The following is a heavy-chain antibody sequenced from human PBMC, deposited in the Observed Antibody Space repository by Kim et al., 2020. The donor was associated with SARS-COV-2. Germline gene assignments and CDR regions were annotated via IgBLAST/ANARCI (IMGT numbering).Heavy chain of an antibody. CDR3: ARRLDSSGWYVPCFFDY. CDR2: IYYSGST. V-gene: IGHV4-39*01. Sequence: SETLSLTCTVSGGSISSSSYYWGWIRQPPGKGLEWIGSIYYSGSTYYNPSLKSRVTISVDTSKNQFSLKLSSVTAADTAVYYCARRLDSSGWYVPCFFDYWGQGTLVTVSS. CDR1: GGSISSSSYY. D-gene: IGHD6-19*01. J-gene: IGHJ4*02.